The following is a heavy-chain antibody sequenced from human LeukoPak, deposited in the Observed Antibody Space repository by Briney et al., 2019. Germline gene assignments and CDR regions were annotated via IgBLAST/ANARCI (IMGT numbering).Heavy chain of an antibody. Sequence: ASVKVSCKASGYTFTGYYMHWVRQAPGQGLEWMGWINPNSGGTNYAQKFQGRVTMTRDTSISTAYMELSRLRSDDTAVYYCARSRGQQWLVGFFDYWGQGTLVTVSS. V-gene: IGHV1-2*02. D-gene: IGHD6-19*01. CDR1: GYTFTGYY. CDR3: ARSRGQQWLVGFFDY. J-gene: IGHJ4*02. CDR2: INPNSGGT.